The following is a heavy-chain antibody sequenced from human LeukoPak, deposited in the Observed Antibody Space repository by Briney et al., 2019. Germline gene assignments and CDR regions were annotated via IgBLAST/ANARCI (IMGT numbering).Heavy chain of an antibody. CDR3: ARDSTYGDYVPLWAFDI. V-gene: IGHV3-11*06. J-gene: IGHJ3*02. D-gene: IGHD4-17*01. Sequence: GGSLRLSCAASGFTFSDYYMSWIRQAPGKGLEWVSYISSSSSYTNYADSVKGRFTISRDNAKNSLYLQMNSLRAEDTAAYYCARDSTYGDYVPLWAFDIWGQGTMVTVSS. CDR2: ISSSSSYT. CDR1: GFTFSDYY.